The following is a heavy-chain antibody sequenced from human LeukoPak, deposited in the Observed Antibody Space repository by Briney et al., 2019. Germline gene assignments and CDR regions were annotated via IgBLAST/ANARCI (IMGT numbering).Heavy chain of an antibody. J-gene: IGHJ4*02. D-gene: IGHD3-22*01. Sequence: GGSLRLSCAASGFTFRTYGMHWVRQAPGKGLEWVAFIRPDGSDKYYGDSVKGRFTISRDNSKNTLYLQMNSLRAEDTAVYYCAKAGIRITMIVVVITLSGDYFDYWGQGTLVTVSS. CDR3: AKAGIRITMIVVVITLSGDYFDY. CDR1: GFTFRTYG. V-gene: IGHV3-30*02. CDR2: IRPDGSDK.